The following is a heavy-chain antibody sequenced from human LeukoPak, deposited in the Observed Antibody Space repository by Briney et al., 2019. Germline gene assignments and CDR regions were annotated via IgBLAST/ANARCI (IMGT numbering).Heavy chain of an antibody. CDR1: GFTFGDYS. D-gene: IGHD2-15*01. Sequence: GGSLRLSCTTSGFTFGDYSMSWVRQAPGKGLEWVSFIRHKACGVTAEYAASVKGRFTISRDDSKSIAYLQMNSLKTEDTAVYYCTRAPLGYCSGGSCYPYYFDYWGQGTLVTVSS. J-gene: IGHJ4*02. CDR3: TRAPLGYCSGGSCYPYYFDY. V-gene: IGHV3-49*04. CDR2: IRHKACGVTA.